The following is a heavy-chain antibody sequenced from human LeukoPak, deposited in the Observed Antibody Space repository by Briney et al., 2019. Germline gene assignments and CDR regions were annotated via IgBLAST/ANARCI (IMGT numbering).Heavy chain of an antibody. Sequence: PGGSLRLSCAASGFTVSRNYMSWVRQAPGKGLEWVSVIYSGGSTYYADSVKGRFTISRHNSKNTLYLQMNSLRAEDTAVYYCARDTTVRGVIMSYWGQGTLVTVSS. CDR1: GFTVSRNY. CDR3: ARDTTVRGVIMSY. J-gene: IGHJ4*02. V-gene: IGHV3-53*04. D-gene: IGHD3-10*01. CDR2: IYSGGST.